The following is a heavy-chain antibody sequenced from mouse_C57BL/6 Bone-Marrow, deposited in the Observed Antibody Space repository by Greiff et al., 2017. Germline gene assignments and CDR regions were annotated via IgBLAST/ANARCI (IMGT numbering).Heavy chain of an antibody. CDR1: GYTFTDYN. D-gene: IGHD1-1*01. CDR3: ARACGSSLAWFAY. V-gene: IGHV1-22*01. CDR2: INPNNGGT. Sequence: VQLQQSGPELVKPGASVKMSCKASGYTFTDYNMHWVKQSHGKSLEWIGYINPNNGGTSYNQKFKGKATLTVNKSSSTAYMELRSLTSEDSAVYYCARACGSSLAWFAYWGQGTLVTVSA. J-gene: IGHJ3*01.